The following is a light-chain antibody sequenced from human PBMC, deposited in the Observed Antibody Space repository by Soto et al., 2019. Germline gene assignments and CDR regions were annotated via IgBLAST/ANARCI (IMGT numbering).Light chain of an antibody. Sequence: EIQMTQSPATLSVSPGERATLSCRASQSLSCSLAWYQQKPGQAPRLLIYAASTWASGIPATFSGSGSGTEFTLTISSLQSEDFAVYYCQQYYMCPQTFGQGTKLEIK. V-gene: IGKV3-15*01. CDR3: QQYYMCPQT. CDR2: AAS. J-gene: IGKJ1*01. CDR1: QSLSCS.